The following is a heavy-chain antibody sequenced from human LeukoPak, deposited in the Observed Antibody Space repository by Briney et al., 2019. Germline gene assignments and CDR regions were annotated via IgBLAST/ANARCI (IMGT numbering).Heavy chain of an antibody. D-gene: IGHD6-13*01. V-gene: IGHV4-59*01. CDR3: AMAYSSSWYHFDY. CDR1: GGSIRGYF. Sequence: PSETLSLTCTVSGGSIRGYFWTWIRQPPGKGLEWIGYIYYSGSTNYNPSLKSRVTIAVDTSKNQFSLRLNSVTAADTAVYYCAMAYSSSWYHFDYWGQGTLVTVSS. J-gene: IGHJ4*02. CDR2: IYYSGST.